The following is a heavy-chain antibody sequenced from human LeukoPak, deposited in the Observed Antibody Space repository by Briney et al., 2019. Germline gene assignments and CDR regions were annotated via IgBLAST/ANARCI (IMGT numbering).Heavy chain of an antibody. CDR1: GYTLTELS. V-gene: IGHV1-24*01. CDR2: FDPEDGET. J-gene: IGHJ5*02. D-gene: IGHD1-26*01. Sequence: ASVKVSCKVSGYTLTELSMHWVRQAPGKGLEWMGGFDPEDGETIYAQKFQGRVTMTEDTSTDTAYMELSSLRSEDTAVYYCATGVGANPYENWFDPWGQGTLVIVSS. CDR3: ATGVGANPYENWFDP.